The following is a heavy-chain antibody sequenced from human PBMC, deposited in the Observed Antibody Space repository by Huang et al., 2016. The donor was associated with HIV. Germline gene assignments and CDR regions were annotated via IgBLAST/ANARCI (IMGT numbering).Heavy chain of an antibody. Sequence: QVHLQQWGAGLLKSAETLSLTCAVYGGSLSGYYWSWLRQTPGKGLEGIGEINHLGSPNYNPSLKSRVSRSMDGSKKQFSLKLRSISDADTAVYFCARDATKNPRGWFDPWGQGTLVTVSS. J-gene: IGHJ5*02. CDR3: ARDATKNPRGWFDP. V-gene: IGHV4-34*02. CDR1: GGSLSGYY. CDR2: INHLGSP. D-gene: IGHD3-10*01.